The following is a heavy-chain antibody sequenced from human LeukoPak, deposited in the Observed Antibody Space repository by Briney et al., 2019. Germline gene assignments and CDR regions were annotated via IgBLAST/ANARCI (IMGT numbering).Heavy chain of an antibody. D-gene: IGHD3-22*01. J-gene: IGHJ4*02. Sequence: SETLSLTCTVSGGSISSSYWSWIRQPPGKGLEWIAYIYCSGSTNYNPSLKSRVTTSVDMSKNQFSLKLTSVTAADTAVYYCARVRITMIVAIEYYFDYWGQGTLVTVSS. V-gene: IGHV4-59*01. CDR1: GGSISSSY. CDR2: IYCSGST. CDR3: ARVRITMIVAIEYYFDY.